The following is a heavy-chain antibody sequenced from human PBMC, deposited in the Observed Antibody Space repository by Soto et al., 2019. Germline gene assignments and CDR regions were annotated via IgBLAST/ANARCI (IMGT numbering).Heavy chain of an antibody. Sequence: EVQLVESGGGLVQPWGSLRLSCAASGFTFSTSGMNWVRQAPGKGLEWVSYISSSSSTTYDADSVKGRFTISRDNAKNSLYLQMNALRAEDTAVYYCARDSGREWLILDYWGQGTLVTVSS. CDR2: ISSSSSTT. CDR3: ARDSGREWLILDY. D-gene: IGHD3-3*01. V-gene: IGHV3-48*01. J-gene: IGHJ4*02. CDR1: GFTFSTSG.